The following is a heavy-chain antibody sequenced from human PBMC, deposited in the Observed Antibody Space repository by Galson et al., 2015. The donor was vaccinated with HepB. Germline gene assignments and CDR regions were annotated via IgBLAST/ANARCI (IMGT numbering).Heavy chain of an antibody. V-gene: IGHV3-64D*06. CDR3: VKEFDYVWGSYRYTDAFDI. CDR1: GFTFSSYA. J-gene: IGHJ3*02. Sequence: SLRLSCAASGFTFSSYAMHWVRQAPGKGLEYLSVISSQGSTTYCADSVKGRFTISRDNSKNTLYLQMSSLRAEDTAVYYCVKEFDYVWGSYRYTDAFDIWGQGTMVTVSS. CDR2: ISSQGSTT. D-gene: IGHD3-16*02.